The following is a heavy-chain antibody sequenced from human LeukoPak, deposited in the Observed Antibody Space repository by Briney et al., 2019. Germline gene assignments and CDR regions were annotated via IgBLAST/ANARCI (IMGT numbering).Heavy chain of an antibody. D-gene: IGHD5-18*01. CDR1: GYTFTVYY. Sequence: GASVKVSFKASGYTFTVYYMRWVRQAHGQGLEWMGWINPNSGGTNYAQKFQGRVTMTRDTSISTAYMELSRLRSDDTAVYYCARGLYSYGQYYFDYWGQGTLVTVSS. CDR3: ARGLYSYGQYYFDY. J-gene: IGHJ4*02. V-gene: IGHV1-2*02. CDR2: INPNSGGT.